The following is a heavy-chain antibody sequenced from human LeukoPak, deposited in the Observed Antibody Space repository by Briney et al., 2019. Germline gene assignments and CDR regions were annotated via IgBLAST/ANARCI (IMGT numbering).Heavy chain of an antibody. CDR3: TTDRPPRYYDFWSGYYKPFARDV. Sequence: GGSLRLSCAASDFTFSNAWMSWVRQAPGKGLEWVGRIKSKTDGGTTDYAAPVKGRFTISRDDSKNTLYLQMNSLKTEDTAVYYCTTDRPPRYYDFWSGYYKPFARDVWGKGTTVTVSS. D-gene: IGHD3-3*01. CDR2: IKSKTDGGTT. J-gene: IGHJ6*04. V-gene: IGHV3-15*01. CDR1: DFTFSNAW.